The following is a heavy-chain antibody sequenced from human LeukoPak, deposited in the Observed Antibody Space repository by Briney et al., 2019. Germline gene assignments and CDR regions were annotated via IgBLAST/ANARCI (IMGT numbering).Heavy chain of an antibody. D-gene: IGHD6-13*01. CDR1: GGSISSYY. CDR2: IYTSGST. J-gene: IGHJ5*02. V-gene: IGHV4-4*07. Sequence: SETLSLTCTVSGGSISSYYWSWIRQPAGKGLEWIGRIYTSGSTNYNPSLKSRVTISVDTSKNQFSLKLSSVTAADTAVYYCARWGSSWYSSEGNWFDPWGQGTLVTVSS. CDR3: ARWGSSWYSSEGNWFDP.